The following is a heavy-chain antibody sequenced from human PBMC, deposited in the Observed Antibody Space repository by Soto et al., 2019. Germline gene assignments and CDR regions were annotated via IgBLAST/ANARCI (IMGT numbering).Heavy chain of an antibody. CDR2: IYYSGST. CDR3: ARGDYDFWSGYFGV. D-gene: IGHD3-3*01. V-gene: IGHV4-31*03. Sequence: PSETLSLTCTVSGGSISSGGYYWSWIRQHPGKGLEWIGYIYYSGSTYYNPSLKSRVTISVDTSKNQFSLRLSSVTAADTAVYCCARGDYDFWSGYFGVWGKGPTVTVSS. J-gene: IGHJ6*04. CDR1: GGSISSGGYY.